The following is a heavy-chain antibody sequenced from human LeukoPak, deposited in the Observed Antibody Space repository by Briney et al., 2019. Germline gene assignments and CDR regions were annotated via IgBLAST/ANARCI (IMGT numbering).Heavy chain of an antibody. CDR2: IYTSGSA. CDR1: NGSISSYS. J-gene: IGHJ3*02. CDR3: AREVQEKGRGFER. D-gene: IGHD4/OR15-4a*01. V-gene: IGHV4-4*07. Sequence: SETLSLICSVSNGSISSYSWTWIRQPAGKGLEWIGRIYTSGSANYNPSLKSRVTMSEDTSKKQFSLRLSSVTAADTAVYYCAREVQEKGRGFERWGQGTMVTVSS.